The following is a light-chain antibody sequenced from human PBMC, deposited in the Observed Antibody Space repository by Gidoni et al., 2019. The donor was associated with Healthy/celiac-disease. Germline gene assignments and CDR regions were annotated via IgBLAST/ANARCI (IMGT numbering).Light chain of an antibody. CDR1: QSVSSSY. CDR3: QQYGSSPWT. J-gene: IGKJ1*01. V-gene: IGKV3-20*01. CDR2: GAS. Sequence: DIVLTQSPGTLSLSPGERATLSCRASQSVSSSYLAWHQQKPGQAPRLLIYGASSRANGIPDRFSGSGSGTDFTLTISRLEPEDFAVYYCQQYGSSPWTFGQGTKVEIK.